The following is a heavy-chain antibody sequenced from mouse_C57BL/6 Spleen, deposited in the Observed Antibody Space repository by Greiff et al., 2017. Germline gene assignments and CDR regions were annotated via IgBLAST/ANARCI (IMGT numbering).Heavy chain of an antibody. Sequence: EVQLQQSGPGLAKPSQTLSLTCSVTGYSITSYYWNWIRKFPGNKLEYMGYISYSGSTPNYPSLKSRISITRDTSKNQYYQQLKSVTTEDTATYYCARYSTTAFDYWGQGTTLTVSS. V-gene: IGHV3-8*01. CDR2: ISYSGST. J-gene: IGHJ2*01. D-gene: IGHD1-2*01. CDR1: GYSITSYY. CDR3: ARYSTTAFDY.